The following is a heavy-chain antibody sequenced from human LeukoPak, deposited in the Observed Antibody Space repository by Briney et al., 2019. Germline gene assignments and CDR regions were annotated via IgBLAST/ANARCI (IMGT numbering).Heavy chain of an antibody. Sequence: GGSLRLSCAASGFTFDDYAMHWVRQAPGKGLEWVSLISGDGGSTYYADSVKGRFTISRDNSKNSLYLQMSSLRTEDTALYYCAKDIGDSSGYSSSFDYWGQGTLVTVSS. J-gene: IGHJ4*02. CDR2: ISGDGGST. CDR1: GFTFDDYA. D-gene: IGHD3-22*01. V-gene: IGHV3-43*02. CDR3: AKDIGDSSGYSSSFDY.